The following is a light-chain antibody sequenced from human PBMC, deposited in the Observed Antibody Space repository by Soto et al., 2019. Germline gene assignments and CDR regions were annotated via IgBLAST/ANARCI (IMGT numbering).Light chain of an antibody. V-gene: IGKV3-11*01. CDR1: QSVSSY. CDR3: QHRSNWIT. J-gene: IGKJ5*01. CDR2: DAS. Sequence: EIVLTQSTATLSLSPGERATLSCRASQSVSSYLAWYQQKPGQAPRLLIYDASNRATGIPARCSGSGSGTDFTLTISSLEPEYFAVYYCQHRSNWITFGQGTRLET.